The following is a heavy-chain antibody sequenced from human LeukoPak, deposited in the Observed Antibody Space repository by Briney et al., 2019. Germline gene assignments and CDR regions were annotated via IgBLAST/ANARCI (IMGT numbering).Heavy chain of an antibody. V-gene: IGHV4-59*01. Sequence: SETLSLTCTVSGGSISSYYWSWIRQPPGKGLEWIGYIYYSGSTNYNPSLKSRVTISVDTSKNQFSLKLSSVTAADTAVYYCARDITGTSDAFDIWGQGTMVTVSS. CDR1: GGSISSYY. J-gene: IGHJ3*02. CDR3: ARDITGTSDAFDI. CDR2: IYYSGST. D-gene: IGHD1-7*01.